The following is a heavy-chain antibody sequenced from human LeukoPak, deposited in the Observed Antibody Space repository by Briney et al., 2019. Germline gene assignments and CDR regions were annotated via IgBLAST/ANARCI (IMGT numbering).Heavy chain of an antibody. CDR1: GGSISSYY. V-gene: IGHV4-59*01. J-gene: IGHJ4*02. CDR3: AREGHPPGVDY. Sequence: SETLSLTCTVSGGSISSYYWSWIRQPPGKGLEWIGYIYYSGSTNYNPSLKSRVTISVDTSKNQFSLKLSSVTAADTAVYYCAREGHPPGVDYWGQGTLVTVSS. CDR2: IYYSGST.